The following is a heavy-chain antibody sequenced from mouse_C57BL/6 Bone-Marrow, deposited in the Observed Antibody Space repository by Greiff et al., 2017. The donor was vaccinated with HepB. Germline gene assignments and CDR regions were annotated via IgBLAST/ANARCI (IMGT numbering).Heavy chain of an antibody. V-gene: IGHV14-4*01. Sequence: VQLQQSGAELVRPGASVKLSCTASGFNIKDDYMHWVKQRPEQGLEWIGWIDPENGDTEYASKFQGKATITADTSSNTANLQLSSLTSEDTAVYNCTTGLLRYFYWYFDVWGTGTTVTVSS. D-gene: IGHD1-1*01. CDR1: GFNIKDDY. CDR2: IDPENGDT. J-gene: IGHJ1*03. CDR3: TTGLLRYFYWYFDV.